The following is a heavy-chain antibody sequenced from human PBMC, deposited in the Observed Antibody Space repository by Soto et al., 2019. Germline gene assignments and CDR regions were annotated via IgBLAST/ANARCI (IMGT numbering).Heavy chain of an antibody. D-gene: IGHD1-26*01. V-gene: IGHV1-18*01. CDR2: ISTFNGKT. CDR1: RYTFTSHG. CDR3: ARLLTEGATFREDAFDI. Sequence: QVELMQSGGEVKRPGASVKVSCKSSRYTFTSHGISWVRQAPGQGLEWMGWISTFNGKTDSAQKFKGRVTMTADTRTNTAYMELRSLRSDGTAVYYCARLLTEGATFREDAFDIWGQGTKVTVSS. J-gene: IGHJ3*02.